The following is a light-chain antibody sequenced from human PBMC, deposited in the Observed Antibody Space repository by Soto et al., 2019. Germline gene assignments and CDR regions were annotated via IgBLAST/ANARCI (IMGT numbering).Light chain of an antibody. Sequence: DIVLTQSPATLSVSPGDRVTLSCRASESLFGFLAWYQQKPGQAPRLLMYGVSTRATGIPARFSGSGSATDFTLTISSLQSEESAFYFCQSYNDWPFASGLGTRLEI. V-gene: IGKV3-15*01. CDR1: ESLFGF. CDR2: GVS. J-gene: IGKJ2*01. CDR3: QSYNDWPFA.